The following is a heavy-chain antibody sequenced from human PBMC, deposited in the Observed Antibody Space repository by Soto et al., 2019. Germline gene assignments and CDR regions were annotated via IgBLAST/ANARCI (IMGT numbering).Heavy chain of an antibody. V-gene: IGHV4-30-2*01. J-gene: IGHJ4*02. D-gene: IGHD1-26*01. Sequence: SESLSLTCTVSGASITFGGYSWSWIRQTPGKGLEWIGYINHLETTFYNPSFESRLTLSIDRAKNQFSLKLHSMSAADRAVYFCARGGGSDSFDHWGQGILVTVSS. CDR2: INHLETT. CDR1: GASITFGGYS. CDR3: ARGGGSDSFDH.